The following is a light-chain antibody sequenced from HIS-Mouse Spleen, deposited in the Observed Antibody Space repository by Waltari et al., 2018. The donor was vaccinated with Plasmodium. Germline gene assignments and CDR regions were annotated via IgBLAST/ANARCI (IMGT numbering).Light chain of an antibody. CDR3: YSTDSSGNHRV. CDR1: ALQKKY. Sequence: SYELTQPPSVSVSPGQTARITCSGDALQKKYAYWDQEKSGQAPVLVIYEDSKRPSGVAEGFAGSSSGTMATWTISGAQVEDEADDYCYSTDSSGNHRVFGGGTKLTVL. V-gene: IGLV3-10*01. CDR2: EDS. J-gene: IGLJ3*02.